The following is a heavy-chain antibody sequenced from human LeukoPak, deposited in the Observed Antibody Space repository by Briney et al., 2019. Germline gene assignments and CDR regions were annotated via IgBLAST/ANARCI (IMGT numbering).Heavy chain of an antibody. V-gene: IGHV3-23*01. J-gene: IGHJ4*02. CDR3: AKASAHDIDPFDS. Sequence: GGSLRLSCAASGFTFSSYAMSWVRQAPGKGLEWVSTISGSGGSSYYADSVKGRFTTSRDNSKNTLYLQMNTLRAEDTAVYYCAKASAHDIDPFDSWGQGTLVTVSS. CDR1: GFTFSSYA. CDR2: ISGSGGSS.